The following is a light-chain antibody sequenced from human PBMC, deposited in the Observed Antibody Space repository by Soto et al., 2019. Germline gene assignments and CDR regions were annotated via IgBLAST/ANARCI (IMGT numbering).Light chain of an antibody. Sequence: IVLTQYKGTLSLSPGERAILSCRASQSVSSSYLAWYQQKTGQAPRLLIYGASSRATGIPDRFSGSGSGTDFTLTISRLEPEDFAVYYCQQYGSSPPLTFGGGTKVDI. CDR1: QSVSSSY. CDR3: QQYGSSPPLT. J-gene: IGKJ4*01. CDR2: GAS. V-gene: IGKV3-20*01.